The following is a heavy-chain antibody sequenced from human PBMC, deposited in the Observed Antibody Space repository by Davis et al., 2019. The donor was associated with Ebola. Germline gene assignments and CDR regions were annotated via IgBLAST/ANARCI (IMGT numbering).Heavy chain of an antibody. V-gene: IGHV4-30-2*01. CDR2: IYHSGST. J-gene: IGHJ4*02. Sequence: PSETLSLTCAVSGGSISSGGYSWSWIRQPPGKGLEWIGYIYHSGSTYYNPSLKSRVTISVDTSKNQFSLKLSSVTAADTAVYYCARAEEAARRRGYFDYWGQGTLVTVSS. CDR1: GGSISSGGYS. D-gene: IGHD6-6*01. CDR3: ARAEEAARRRGYFDY.